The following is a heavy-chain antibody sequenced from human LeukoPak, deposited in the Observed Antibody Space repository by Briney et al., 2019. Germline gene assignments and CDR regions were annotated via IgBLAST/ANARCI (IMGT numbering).Heavy chain of an antibody. CDR1: GFTFSSYS. J-gene: IGHJ4*02. V-gene: IGHV3-21*01. CDR3: ARDPSMVRGVIKGGRFDY. Sequence: PGGSLRLSCAASGFTFSSYSMNWVRQAPGKGLEWVSSISSSSSSIYYADSVKGRFTISRDNAKNSLYLQMNSLRAEDTAVYYCARDPSMVRGVIKGGRFDYWGQGTLVTVSS. D-gene: IGHD3-10*01. CDR2: ISSSSSSI.